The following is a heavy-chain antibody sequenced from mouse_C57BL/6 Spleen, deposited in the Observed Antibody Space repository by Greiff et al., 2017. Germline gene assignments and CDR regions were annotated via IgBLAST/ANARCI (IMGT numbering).Heavy chain of an antibody. CDR3: ASVSGEGDGFAY. V-gene: IGHV1-82*01. CDR1: GYAFSSSW. Sequence: QVHVQQSGPELVKPGASVKISCKASGYAFSSSWMNWVKQRPGKGLEWIGWIYPGDGDTNYNGKFKGRATLTADKSSSTAYMQLSSLTSEDSAVYFCASVSGEGDGFAYWGQGTLVTVSA. D-gene: IGHD4-1*01. CDR2: IYPGDGDT. J-gene: IGHJ3*01.